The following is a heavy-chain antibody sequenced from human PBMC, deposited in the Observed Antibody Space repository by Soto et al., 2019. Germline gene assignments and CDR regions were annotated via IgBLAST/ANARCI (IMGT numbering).Heavy chain of an antibody. V-gene: IGHV3-23*01. CDR2: ISGGGGGT. CDR1: GFTFSSHA. CDR3: AKSTVTTTSDPDF. D-gene: IGHD4-17*01. J-gene: IGHJ4*02. Sequence: EAQLLESGGGLVQPGGSLRLSCAASGFTFSSHAMSWVRQDPGKGLEWVSAISGGGGGTYYADSVKGRYTISRDNSKNTLYLQMNSLRAEDTAVYYCAKSTVTTTSDPDFWGQGTLVTVSS.